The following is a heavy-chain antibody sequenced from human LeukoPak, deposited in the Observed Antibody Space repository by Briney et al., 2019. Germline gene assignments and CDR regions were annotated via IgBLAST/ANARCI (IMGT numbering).Heavy chain of an antibody. CDR1: GGSISSGGYY. Sequence: SETLSLTCTVSGGSISSGGYYWSWIRQHPGKGLEWIGYIYYSGSTYYNPSLKSRVTISVDTSKNQFSLKLSSVTAADTAVYYCARDSGGGDAALRGWGQGTLVTVSS. J-gene: IGHJ4*02. D-gene: IGHD2-21*02. CDR2: IYYSGST. V-gene: IGHV4-31*03. CDR3: ARDSGGGDAALRG.